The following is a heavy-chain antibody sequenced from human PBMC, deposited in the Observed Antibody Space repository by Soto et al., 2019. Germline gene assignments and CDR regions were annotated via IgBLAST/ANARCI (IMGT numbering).Heavy chain of an antibody. D-gene: IGHD3-3*01. CDR3: ARGYYDFWSGYGKDAFDI. Sequence: QVQLVQSGAEVKKPGASVKVSCKASGYTFTGYYMHWVRQAPGQRLEWMGWVNPNSGGTNYAQKFQGRVTMTRDTSISTAYMELSRLRSDDTAVYYCARGYYDFWSGYGKDAFDIWGQGTMVTVSS. V-gene: IGHV1-2*02. CDR2: VNPNSGGT. CDR1: GYTFTGYY. J-gene: IGHJ3*02.